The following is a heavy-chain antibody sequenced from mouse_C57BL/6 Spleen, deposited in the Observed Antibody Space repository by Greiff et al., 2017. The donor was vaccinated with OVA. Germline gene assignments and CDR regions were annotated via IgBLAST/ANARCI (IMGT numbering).Heavy chain of an antibody. V-gene: IGHV3-6*01. CDR1: GYSITSGYF. CDR2: ISYDGSN. J-gene: IGHJ4*01. CDR3: ARGDYDAMDY. Sequence: EVQLVESGPGLVKPSQSLSLTCSVTGYSITSGYFRNWIRQFPGNIQEWMGYISYDGSNNYNPSLKIRITITRDTSKNKFFLKLNYVTTEDTATYYCARGDYDAMDYWGQGTSVTVSS.